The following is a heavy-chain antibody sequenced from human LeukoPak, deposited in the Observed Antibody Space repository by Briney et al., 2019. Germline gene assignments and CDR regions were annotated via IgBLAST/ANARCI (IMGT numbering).Heavy chain of an antibody. CDR2: ISSSSSYI. V-gene: IGHV3-21*01. J-gene: IGHJ4*02. CDR3: ARDLSGVTGYTYGRGIDN. D-gene: IGHD5-18*01. Sequence: GGSLRLSCAASGFTSSSYSMNWVRQAPGKGLEWVSSISSSSSYIYYADSVKGRFTISRDNAKNSLYLQMNSLRAEDTAVYYCARDLSGVTGYTYGRGIDNWGQGTLVTVSS. CDR1: GFTSSSYS.